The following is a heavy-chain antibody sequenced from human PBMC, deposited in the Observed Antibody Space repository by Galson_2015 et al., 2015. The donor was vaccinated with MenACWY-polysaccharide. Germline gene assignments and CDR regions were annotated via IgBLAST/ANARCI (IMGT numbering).Heavy chain of an antibody. CDR3: TRDRYYDSSGYYQGNHFDY. CDR2: IRSKAYGGTT. CDR1: GFTFGDYA. J-gene: IGHJ4*02. D-gene: IGHD3-22*01. V-gene: IGHV3-49*04. Sequence: SLRLSCAASGFTFGDYAMSWVRQAPGKGLEWVGFIRSKAYGGTTEYAASVKGRFTISRDDSKSIAYLQMNSLKTEDTAVYYCTRDRYYDSSGYYQGNHFDYWGQGTLVTVSS.